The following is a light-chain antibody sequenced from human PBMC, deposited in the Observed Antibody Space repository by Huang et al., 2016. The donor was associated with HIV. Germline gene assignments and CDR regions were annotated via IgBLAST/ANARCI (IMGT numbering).Light chain of an antibody. Sequence: EIVMTQSPATLSVSPGERATLSYRASESVTGTLAWYQQKPGQAPRLLISGASTRATGIPGRFIGSGSETEFTLTISSLQSEDFAVYYCQQYAKWPPAFGQGTKVEIK. CDR3: QQYAKWPPA. CDR1: ESVTGT. V-gene: IGKV3-15*01. CDR2: GAS. J-gene: IGKJ1*01.